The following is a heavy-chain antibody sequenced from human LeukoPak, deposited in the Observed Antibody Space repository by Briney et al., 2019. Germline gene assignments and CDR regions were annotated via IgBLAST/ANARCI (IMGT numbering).Heavy chain of an antibody. CDR1: VFTVSSNY. D-gene: IGHD6-6*01. CDR2: IYSGGST. V-gene: IGHV3-53*01. CDR3: ARDRSIAARPEYYYYGMDV. J-gene: IGHJ6*02. Sequence: GGSLRLSCAASVFTVSSNYMSCVRQAPGKGLEWVSVIYSGGSTYYADSVKGRFTISRDNSKNTLYLQMNSLRAEDTAVYYCARDRSIAARPEYYYYGMDVWGQGTTVTVSS.